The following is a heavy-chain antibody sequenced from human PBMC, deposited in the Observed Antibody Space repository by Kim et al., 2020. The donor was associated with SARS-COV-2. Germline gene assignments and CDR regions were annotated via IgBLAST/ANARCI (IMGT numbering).Heavy chain of an antibody. CDR1: GYTFTSYG. CDR3: ARDYSGWGAFGS. V-gene: IGHV1-18*01. CDR2: ISTGNGNT. Sequence: ASVKVSCKASGYTFTSYGITWVRQAPGQGLEWLGWISTGNGNTKYAQNLQGRVTMTTDTSTSTAYMELRSLRSDDTALYYCARDYSGWGAFGSWGQGTLV. D-gene: IGHD1-26*01. J-gene: IGHJ4*02.